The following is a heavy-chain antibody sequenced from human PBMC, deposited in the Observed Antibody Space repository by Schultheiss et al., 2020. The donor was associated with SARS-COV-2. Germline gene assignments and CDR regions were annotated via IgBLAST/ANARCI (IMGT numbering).Heavy chain of an antibody. Sequence: LRLSCTVSGGSVSSGSYYWSWIRQPAGKGLEWIGRIYTSGSTNYNPSLKSRVTMSVDTSKNQFSLKLSSVTAADTAVYYCARVAITSSFQYQFDSWSQGTLVTVSS. CDR1: GGSVSSGSYY. CDR2: IYTSGST. CDR3: ARVAITSSFQYQFDS. V-gene: IGHV4-61*02. D-gene: IGHD2-2*01. J-gene: IGHJ4*02.